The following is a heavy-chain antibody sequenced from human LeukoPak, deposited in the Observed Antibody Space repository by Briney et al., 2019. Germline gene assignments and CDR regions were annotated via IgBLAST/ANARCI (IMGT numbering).Heavy chain of an antibody. V-gene: IGHV3-48*02. D-gene: IGHD6-13*01. Sequence: GGSLRLSCEASGFSFNIYSLNWVRQAPGKGLEWISYIGRSSSSTHYADSVKGRFTISRDDAKNSLYLQMNSLRDEDTAAYYCARDNWVATPGWFDPWGQGTQVTVSS. J-gene: IGHJ5*02. CDR1: GFSFNIYS. CDR2: IGRSSSST. CDR3: ARDNWVATPGWFDP.